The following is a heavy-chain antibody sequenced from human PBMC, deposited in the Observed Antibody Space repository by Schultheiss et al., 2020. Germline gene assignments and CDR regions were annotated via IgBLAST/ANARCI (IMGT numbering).Heavy chain of an antibody. Sequence: LRETLSLTCAVSGGSISSSNWWSWVRQPPGKGLEWIGSIYHSGSTNYNPSLKSRVTISVDTSKNQFSLKLSSVTAADTAVYYCARSRAALDYYYYGMDVWGQGTTVTVSS. D-gene: IGHD2-15*01. CDR1: GGSISSSNW. CDR2: IYHSGST. CDR3: ARSRAALDYYYYGMDV. J-gene: IGHJ6*02. V-gene: IGHV4-4*02.